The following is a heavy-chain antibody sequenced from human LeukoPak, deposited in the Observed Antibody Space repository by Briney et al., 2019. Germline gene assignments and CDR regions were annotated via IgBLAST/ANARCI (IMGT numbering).Heavy chain of an antibody. V-gene: IGHV4-39*01. Sequence: SETLSLTCPVSGGSISSYYWSWIRPPPGKGLEWIGSIYYSGSTYYNPSLKSRVTISVDTSKNQFSLKLSSVTAADTAVYYCARRGDYYDSSGYNGYFDYWGQGTLVTVSS. CDR1: GGSISSYY. J-gene: IGHJ4*02. CDR2: IYYSGST. CDR3: ARRGDYYDSSGYNGYFDY. D-gene: IGHD3-22*01.